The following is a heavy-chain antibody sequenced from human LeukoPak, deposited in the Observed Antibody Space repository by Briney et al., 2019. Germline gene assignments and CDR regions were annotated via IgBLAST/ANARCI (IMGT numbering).Heavy chain of an antibody. CDR2: IYYSGST. J-gene: IGHJ4*02. V-gene: IGHV4-39*01. CDR3: ARLRMATNKNFDY. D-gene: IGHD5-12*01. CDR1: GGSISSSSYY. Sequence: SETLSLTCTISGGSISSSSYYWGWIRQPPGKGLEWIGSIYYSGSTYYNPSLKSRVTISVDTSENQFSLKLSSVTAADTAVYYCARLRMATNKNFDYWGQGTLVTVSS.